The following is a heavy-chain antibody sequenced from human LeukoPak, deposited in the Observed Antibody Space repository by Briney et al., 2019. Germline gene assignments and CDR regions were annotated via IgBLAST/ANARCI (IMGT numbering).Heavy chain of an antibody. CDR1: GFTFTAYG. V-gene: IGHV3-30*03. J-gene: IGHJ5*02. CDR3: ARDRSNCFDP. Sequence: TGGSLRLSCAASGFTFTAYGMHWVRQAPGKGLEWVAVISYDGSNKYYTDSVKGRFTISRDISKNTLYLQMNSLRGEDTAVYYCARDRSNCFDPWGQGTLVTVSS. CDR2: ISYDGSNK.